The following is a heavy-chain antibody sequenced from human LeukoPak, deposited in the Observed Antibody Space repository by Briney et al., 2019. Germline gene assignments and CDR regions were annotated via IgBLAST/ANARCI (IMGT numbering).Heavy chain of an antibody. J-gene: IGHJ4*02. CDR2: ISYDGSDK. V-gene: IGHV3-30*03. CDR3: ARRINYYDSGGYYYVRYFDS. D-gene: IGHD3-22*01. CDR1: GFNFNNYG. Sequence: PGRPLSLSCAASGFNFNNYGMHWVRQAPGMGLEWLAVISYDGSDKYYADSVKGRFIISRDNAKNMLYLQMNSLGAEDTAVYYCARRINYYDSGGYYYVRYFDSWGQGTLVTVSS.